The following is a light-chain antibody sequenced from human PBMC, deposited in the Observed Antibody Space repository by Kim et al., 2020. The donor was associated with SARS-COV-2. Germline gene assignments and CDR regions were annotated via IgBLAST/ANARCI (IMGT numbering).Light chain of an antibody. CDR3: QQYNNWPPWT. CDR1: QSVSSN. V-gene: IGKV3-15*01. Sequence: SQGERATPSCRASQSVSSNLAWYQQKPGQAPRLLIYGASTRATGIPARFSGSGSGTEFTLTISSLQSEDFAVYYCQQYNNWPPWTFGQGTKVEIK. J-gene: IGKJ1*01. CDR2: GAS.